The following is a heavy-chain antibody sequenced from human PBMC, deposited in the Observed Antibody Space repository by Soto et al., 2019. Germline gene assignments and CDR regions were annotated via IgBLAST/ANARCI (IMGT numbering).Heavy chain of an antibody. CDR3: AKMNYYDSRGYYPDY. CDR1: GFTFSSYA. V-gene: IGHV3-23*01. CDR2: ISGSGGST. Sequence: GGSLRLSCAASGFTFSSYAMSWVRQAPGKGLEWVSAISGSGGSTYYADSVKGRFTISRDNSKNTLYLQMNSLRAEDTAVYYCAKMNYYDSRGYYPDYWGQGTLVTVPQ. D-gene: IGHD3-22*01. J-gene: IGHJ4*02.